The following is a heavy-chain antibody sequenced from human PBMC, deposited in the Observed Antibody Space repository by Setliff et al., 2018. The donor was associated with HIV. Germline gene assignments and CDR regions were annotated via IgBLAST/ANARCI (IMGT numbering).Heavy chain of an antibody. V-gene: IGHV4-59*01. D-gene: IGHD3-9*01. J-gene: IGHJ3*02. CDR3: ARRQSYYDILNGPAFDALDI. CDR1: GGSISSYY. Sequence: KPSETLSLTCIVSGGSISSYYWSWIRQPPGKGLEWIGYIYYSGSTNYNPSLKNRVTISIDTSKKQFSLNLSSVTAADTAVYYCARRQSYYDILNGPAFDALDIWGQGTKVTVSS. CDR2: IYYSGST.